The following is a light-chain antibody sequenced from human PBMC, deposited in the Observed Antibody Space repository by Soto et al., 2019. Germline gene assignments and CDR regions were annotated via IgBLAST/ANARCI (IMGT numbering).Light chain of an antibody. CDR2: DAS. V-gene: IGKV3-20*01. CDR1: QSVCSSY. Sequence: EIRLTQSPGTLSLSPGERATLSCRASQSVCSSYLAWYQQRPGQAPRLLFYDASIRATGIPDRFSGSGSGTDFSLTISRLEPEDFAVYYCHQYGSSPWTFGQGTKVDIK. J-gene: IGKJ1*01. CDR3: HQYGSSPWT.